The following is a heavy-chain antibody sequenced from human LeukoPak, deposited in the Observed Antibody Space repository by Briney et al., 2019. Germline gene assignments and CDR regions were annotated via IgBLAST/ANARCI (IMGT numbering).Heavy chain of an antibody. V-gene: IGHV3-20*04. D-gene: IGHD2-2*01. CDR3: ARSASWGFSYFDY. CDR2: INWNGDNT. CDR1: GFTFDDYG. J-gene: IGHJ4*02. Sequence: PGGSLRLSCEASGFTFDDYGLSWVRQAPGKGLEWASGINWNGDNTDYTDSVKGRFTISRDNAKNSLYLQMNSLRAEDTALYYCARSASWGFSYFDYWGQGTLVTVSS.